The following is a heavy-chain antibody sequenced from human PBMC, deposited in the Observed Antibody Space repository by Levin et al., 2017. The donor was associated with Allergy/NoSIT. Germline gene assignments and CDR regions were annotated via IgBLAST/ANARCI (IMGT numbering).Heavy chain of an antibody. CDR3: AKSQLVYSGPFDY. V-gene: IGHV3-23*01. J-gene: IGHJ4*02. D-gene: IGHD2-15*01. Sequence: LSLTCAASGFTFSSYAMSWVRQAPGKGLEWVSAISGSGGSTYYADSVKGRFTISRDNSKNTLYLQMNSLRAEDTAVYYCAKSQLVYSGPFDYWGQGTLVTVSS. CDR2: ISGSGGST. CDR1: GFTFSSYA.